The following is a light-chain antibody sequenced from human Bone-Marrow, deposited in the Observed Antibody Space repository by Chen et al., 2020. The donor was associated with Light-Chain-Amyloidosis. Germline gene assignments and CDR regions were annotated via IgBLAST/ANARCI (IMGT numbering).Light chain of an antibody. CDR3: QTWGSGSNWV. Sequence: QPVLTQSPSASASLGASVKLTCTLRSAHSTYAVAWHQQQPERGPRFLMKLNSDGSHSKGAGIPDRFSGSSSGAERYLTVSGLQSEDEGDYYCQTWGSGSNWVFGGGTKLTVL. V-gene: IGLV4-69*02. J-gene: IGLJ3*02. CDR1: SAHSTYA. CDR2: LNSDGSH.